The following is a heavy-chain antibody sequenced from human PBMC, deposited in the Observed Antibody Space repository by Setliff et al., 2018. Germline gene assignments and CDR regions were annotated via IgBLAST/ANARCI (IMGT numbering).Heavy chain of an antibody. CDR3: IRPQTPDDDHSSGYYGF. CDR2: IRAKVSDYAT. Sequence: GGSLRLSCAASGYPFSNAWMSWVRQAPGKGLEWVGRIRAKVSDYATAYAASLKGRFTISRDDSKNTAYLQMNSLETEDTALYYCIRPQTPDDDHSSGYYGFWGQGTPVTVSS. D-gene: IGHD3-22*01. J-gene: IGHJ4*02. CDR1: GYPFSNAW. V-gene: IGHV3-73*01.